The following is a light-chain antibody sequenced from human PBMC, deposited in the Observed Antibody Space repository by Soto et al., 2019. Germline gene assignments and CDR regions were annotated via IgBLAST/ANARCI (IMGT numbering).Light chain of an antibody. J-gene: IGLJ1*01. V-gene: IGLV2-14*01. Sequence: QSALTQPASLSGSPGQSITISCTGTRSDFGCYDYVSWYQQHPGKAPKLMIFEVTNPPSGVSNRVSCSKPGNTACLTISGLLVEDEAEYFCGSYTRTSTNVFGTGTKVTVL. CDR2: EVT. CDR3: GSYTRTSTNV. CDR1: RSDFGCYDY.